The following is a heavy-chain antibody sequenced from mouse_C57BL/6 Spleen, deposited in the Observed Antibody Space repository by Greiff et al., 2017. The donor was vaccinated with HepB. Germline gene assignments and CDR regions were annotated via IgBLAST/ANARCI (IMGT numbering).Heavy chain of an antibody. D-gene: IGHD1-1*01. J-gene: IGHJ1*03. Sequence: QVQLQQPGAELVKPGASVKLSCKASGYTFTSYWMHWVKQRPGRGLEWIGRIDPNSGGTKYNEKFKSKATLTVDKPSSTAYMQLSSLTSEDSAVYYCARVGEFITTVPWYFDVWGTGTTVTVSS. V-gene: IGHV1-72*01. CDR3: ARVGEFITTVPWYFDV. CDR1: GYTFTSYW. CDR2: IDPNSGGT.